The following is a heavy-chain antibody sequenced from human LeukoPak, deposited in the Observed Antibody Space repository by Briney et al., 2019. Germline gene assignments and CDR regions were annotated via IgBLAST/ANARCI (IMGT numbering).Heavy chain of an antibody. J-gene: IGHJ4*02. Sequence: SVKVSCKASGGTFSSYAISWVRQAPGQGLEWMGGIIPIFGTANYAQKFQGRVTITADESTSTAYMELSSLRSEDTAVYYCARDGYQLPNAIFDFWGQGTLVTVSS. CDR2: IIPIFGTA. V-gene: IGHV1-69*13. CDR3: ARDGYQLPNAIFDF. CDR1: GGTFSSYA. D-gene: IGHD2-2*01.